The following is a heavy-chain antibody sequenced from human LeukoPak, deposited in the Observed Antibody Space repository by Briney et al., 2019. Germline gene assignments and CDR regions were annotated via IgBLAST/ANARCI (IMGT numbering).Heavy chain of an antibody. CDR3: ARDSGYYYDNSGYYFDF. CDR1: GFTFSNAW. Sequence: PGGSLRLSCAASGFTFSNAWMSWVRQAPGKGLEWVSYISTGSGTKYYADSVKGRFTISRDNAKNSLYLQMNSLRAEDTAVYYCARDSGYYYDNSGYYFDFWGQGTLVTVSS. J-gene: IGHJ4*02. CDR2: ISTGSGTK. D-gene: IGHD3-22*01. V-gene: IGHV3-48*01.